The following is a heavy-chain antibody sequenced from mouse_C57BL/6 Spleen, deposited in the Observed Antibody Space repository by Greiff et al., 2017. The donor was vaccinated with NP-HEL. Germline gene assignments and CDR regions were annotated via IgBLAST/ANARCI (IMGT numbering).Heavy chain of an antibody. D-gene: IGHD1-1*01. Sequence: VQLKQSGAELVRPGASVKLSCTASGFNIKDDYMHWVKQRPEQGLEWIGWIDPENGDTEYASKFQGKATITADTSSNTAYLQLSSLTSEDTAVYYCTTPYYGSSYDYFDYWGQGTTLTVSS. J-gene: IGHJ2*01. V-gene: IGHV14-4*01. CDR2: IDPENGDT. CDR3: TTPYYGSSYDYFDY. CDR1: GFNIKDDY.